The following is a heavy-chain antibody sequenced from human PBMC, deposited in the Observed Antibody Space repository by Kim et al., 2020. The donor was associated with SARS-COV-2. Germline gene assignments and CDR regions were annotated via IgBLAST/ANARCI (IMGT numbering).Heavy chain of an antibody. CDR3: ARGSASSPGFGELLHTWFDP. Sequence: ASVKVSCKASGYTFTSYAMNWVQQAPGQGLEWMGWINTNTGNPTYAQGFTGRFVFSLDTSVSTAYLQISSLKAEDTAVYYCARGSASSPGFGELLHTWFDPWGQGTLVTVSS. CDR2: INTNTGNP. V-gene: IGHV7-4-1*02. J-gene: IGHJ5*02. CDR1: GYTFTSYA. D-gene: IGHD3-10*01.